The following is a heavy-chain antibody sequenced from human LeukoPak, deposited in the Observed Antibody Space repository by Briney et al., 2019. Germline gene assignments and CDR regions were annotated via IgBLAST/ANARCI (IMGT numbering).Heavy chain of an antibody. CDR1: GYDFKTYA. D-gene: IGHD6-13*01. CDR2: ISG. V-gene: IGHV1-18*01. Sequence: ASVKVSCKSFGYDFKTYAISWVRQAPGQGLEWMGWISGYAPNFQDRVTMTTDTSTSTAYIELRSLSLDDTAVYYCARGGGQTSSWQSFDLWGQGTLVIVSS. J-gene: IGHJ4*02. CDR3: ARGGGQTSSWQSFDL.